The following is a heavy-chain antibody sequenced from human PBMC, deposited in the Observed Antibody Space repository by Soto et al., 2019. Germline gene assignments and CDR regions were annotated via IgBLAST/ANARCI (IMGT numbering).Heavy chain of an antibody. Sequence: KTSETLSLTCTVSGGSISSYYWNWIRQPPGKGLEWIGYIYDSGSTNYNPSLKSRVTISVDTSKNQFSLKLSSVTAADTAVYYCARGPDYRYYYGMDVWGQGTTVTVSS. D-gene: IGHD4-4*01. CDR2: IYDSGST. J-gene: IGHJ6*02. CDR1: GGSISSYY. V-gene: IGHV4-59*01. CDR3: ARGPDYRYYYGMDV.